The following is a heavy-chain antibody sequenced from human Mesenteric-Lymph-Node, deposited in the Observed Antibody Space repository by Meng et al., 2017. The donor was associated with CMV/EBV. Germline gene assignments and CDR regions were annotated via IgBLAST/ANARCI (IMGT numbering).Heavy chain of an antibody. CDR2: IYRDGSA. CDR1: GFNVSRNY. J-gene: IGHJ3*02. D-gene: IGHD6-13*01. Sequence: GGSLSLSCAASGFNVSRNYMNWVRQAPGKGLEWVSVIYRDGSAYYAGSMKGRFTISRDNSENTVYLEMSSLRAEDTAVYFCARIRSSWSYDVFDIWGQGTMVTVSS. CDR3: ARIRSSWSYDVFDI. V-gene: IGHV3-53*01.